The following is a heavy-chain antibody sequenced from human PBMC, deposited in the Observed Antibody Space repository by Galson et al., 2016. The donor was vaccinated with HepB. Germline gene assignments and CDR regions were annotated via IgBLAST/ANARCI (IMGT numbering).Heavy chain of an antibody. CDR3: ARDSTVPGRSIDY. Sequence: SLRLSCAASGFTFSSYWMTWVRQVPGKGLEWLAQMKEDGSEKYYVDSLKGRFTISRDNAKNSLYLQMNSLRAEDTAIYYCARDSTVPGRSIDYWGQGTLITVSS. J-gene: IGHJ4*02. CDR1: GFTFSSYW. V-gene: IGHV3-7*01. CDR2: MKEDGSEK. D-gene: IGHD2-2*01.